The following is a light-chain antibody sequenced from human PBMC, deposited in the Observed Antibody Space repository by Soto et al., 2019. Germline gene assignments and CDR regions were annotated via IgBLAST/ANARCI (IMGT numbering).Light chain of an antibody. CDR2: EGS. Sequence: QSALTQPASVSGSPGQSITISCTGTSSDVGSYNRVSWYQQYPGKAPKLMIYEGSKRPSGVSNRFSGSKSGNTASLTISGLQAEDEADYYCCSYAGSSTLVFGGGTKLTVL. J-gene: IGLJ2*01. V-gene: IGLV2-23*01. CDR3: CSYAGSSTLV. CDR1: SSDVGSYNR.